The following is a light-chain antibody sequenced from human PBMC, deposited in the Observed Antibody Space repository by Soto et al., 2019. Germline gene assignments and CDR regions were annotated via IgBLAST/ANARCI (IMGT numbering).Light chain of an antibody. J-gene: IGKJ5*01. CDR1: QSISNY. CDR2: DAS. CDR3: QQHSNWPPIT. Sequence: EIVLTQSPATLSLSPGERATLSCRASQSISNYVAWYQQKPGQAPRLLICDASDRATGIPGRFSGSGSGTDFTLTISSLEPEDFAVYYCQQHSNWPPITFGQGTRLEIK. V-gene: IGKV3-11*01.